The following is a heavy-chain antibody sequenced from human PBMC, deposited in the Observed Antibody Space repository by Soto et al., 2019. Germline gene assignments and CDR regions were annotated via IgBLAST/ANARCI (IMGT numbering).Heavy chain of an antibody. Sequence: SETLSLTCTVSGGSISSSSYYWGWIRQPPGKGLEWIGSIYYSGSTYYNPSLKSRVTISVDTSKNQFSLKLSSVTAADTAVYYCATLTIFGQNYYYGMDVWGQGTTVTVSS. CDR3: ATLTIFGQNYYYGMDV. J-gene: IGHJ6*02. CDR2: IYYSGST. V-gene: IGHV4-39*01. D-gene: IGHD3-3*01. CDR1: GGSISSSSYY.